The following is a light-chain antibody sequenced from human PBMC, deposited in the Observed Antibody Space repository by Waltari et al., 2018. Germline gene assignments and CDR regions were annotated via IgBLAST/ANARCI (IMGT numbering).Light chain of an antibody. V-gene: IGKV3-20*01. CDR2: GAS. Sequence: EIVLTQSPGTLSLSPGERATLPCWASQSVGGTLAWYQQKPGQAPRILIYGASSRATGIPDRFSGSGSGTVFSLSISRLEPEDFAVYYCQHYVRLPVTFGQGTKVEIK. CDR1: QSVGGT. CDR3: QHYVRLPVT. J-gene: IGKJ1*01.